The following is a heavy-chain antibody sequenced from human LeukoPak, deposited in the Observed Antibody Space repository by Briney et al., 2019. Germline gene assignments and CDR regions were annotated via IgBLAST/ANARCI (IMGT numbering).Heavy chain of an antibody. Sequence: EASVKVSCKASGYSFTGYAMNWVRQAPGQGFEWMGWINTNTGNPTYAQGFTGRFVFSLDTSVTTAYLQISSLKTEDTAVYYCARVLSIAAAAGGYWGQGTLVTVSS. J-gene: IGHJ4*02. CDR3: ARVLSIAAAAGGY. V-gene: IGHV7-4-1*02. CDR2: INTNTGNP. D-gene: IGHD6-13*01. CDR1: GYSFTGYA.